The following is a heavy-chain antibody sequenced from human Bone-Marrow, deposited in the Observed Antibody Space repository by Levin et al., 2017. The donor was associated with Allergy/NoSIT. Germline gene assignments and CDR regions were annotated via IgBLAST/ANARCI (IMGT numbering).Heavy chain of an antibody. V-gene: IGHV3-30*03. Sequence: GGSLRLSCAASGFNFEVYGIHWVRQAPGKGLECVSIISYDGSEKYFADSVKGRFTISRDNAKNTVSLQMNSLRNEDTALYYCVRNSASTLWWSMDVWGQGTMVTVSS. CDR1: GFNFEVYG. J-gene: IGHJ6*02. D-gene: IGHD2-21*01. CDR3: VRNSASTLWWSMDV. CDR2: ISYDGSEK.